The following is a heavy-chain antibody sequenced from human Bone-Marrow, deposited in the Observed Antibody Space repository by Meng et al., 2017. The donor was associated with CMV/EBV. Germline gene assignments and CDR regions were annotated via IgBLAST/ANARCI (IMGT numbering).Heavy chain of an antibody. V-gene: IGHV1-69*10. Sequence: SVKVSCKASGGTFSSYAISWVRQAPGQGLEWMGGIIPILGIANYAQKFQGRVTITADKSTSTAYMELSSLRSDDTAVYYCARDSRYCSSTSCYILSGMDVWGQGTTVTVSS. CDR1: GGTFSSYA. CDR3: ARDSRYCSSTSCYILSGMDV. D-gene: IGHD2-2*02. CDR2: IIPILGIA. J-gene: IGHJ6*02.